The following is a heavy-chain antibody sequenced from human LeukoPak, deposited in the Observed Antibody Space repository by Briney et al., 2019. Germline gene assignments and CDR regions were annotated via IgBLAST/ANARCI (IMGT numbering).Heavy chain of an antibody. CDR3: AKSHGDYGLLDY. J-gene: IGHJ4*02. Sequence: ASVKVSCKVSGYSLTDLSLHWVRQAPGKGLEWMGGFDPEDGEPIYAQKFQGRLSMTEDTSKDTGYMELRTLRSEDTALYYCAKSHGDYGLLDYWGQGTPVNVSS. V-gene: IGHV1-24*01. CDR2: FDPEDGEP. CDR1: GYSLTDLS. D-gene: IGHD4-17*01.